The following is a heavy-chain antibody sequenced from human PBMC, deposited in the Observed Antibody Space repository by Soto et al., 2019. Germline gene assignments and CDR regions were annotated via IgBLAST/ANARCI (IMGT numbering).Heavy chain of an antibody. J-gene: IGHJ4*02. Sequence: ASVKVSCKAAGYTFTRYGMSWVRQAPGQGLEWMGWSSTYNGKTNYAQKFQGRVTMTTDTSTNTAYMEMGSLISDYTAVYYCATRLVEAYWCLGTPVTISS. CDR1: GYTFTRYG. V-gene: IGHV1-18*01. D-gene: IGHD1-1*01. CDR2: SSTYNGKT. CDR3: ATRLVEAY.